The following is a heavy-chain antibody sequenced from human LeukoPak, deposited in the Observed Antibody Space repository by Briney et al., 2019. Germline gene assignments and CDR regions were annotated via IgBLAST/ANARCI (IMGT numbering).Heavy chain of an antibody. V-gene: IGHV3-21*05. Sequence: GGSLRLSCAASGFTFSSYSMSWIRQAPGKGLEWVSYISSSSSYTNYADSVKGRFTISRDNAKNSLYLQMNSLRAEDTAVYARVPGSTNAFDIWGQGTMVTVSS. CDR1: GFTFSSYS. J-gene: IGHJ3*02. CDR3: VPGSTNAFDI. D-gene: IGHD2-2*01. CDR2: ISSSSSYT.